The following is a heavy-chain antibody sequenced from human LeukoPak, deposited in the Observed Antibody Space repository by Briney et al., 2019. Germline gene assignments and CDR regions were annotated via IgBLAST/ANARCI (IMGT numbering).Heavy chain of an antibody. CDR1: GFTFDDYG. CDR2: INWNGGST. J-gene: IGHJ4*02. Sequence: GGSLRLSCAASGFTFDDYGMSWVRQAPGKGLEWVSGINWNGGSTGYADSVKGRFTISRDNAKNSLFLQMNSLRAEDTALYYCARGIKSTTVTTSIENWGQGTLVTASS. D-gene: IGHD4-17*01. CDR3: ARGIKSTTVTTSIEN. V-gene: IGHV3-20*04.